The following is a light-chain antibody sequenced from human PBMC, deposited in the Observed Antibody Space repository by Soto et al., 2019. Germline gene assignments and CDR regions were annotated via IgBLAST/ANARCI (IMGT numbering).Light chain of an antibody. Sequence: EIVLTQSPATLSLSPGERATLTCRASQSIGGTYLAWYQQKPGQAPRLLISGASRRATDIPDRFSGSGPETDFTLTISRLEPEDFAVYHCQQYGRSPGTFGQGTKLEI. CDR3: QQYGRSPGT. J-gene: IGKJ2*01. CDR1: QSIGGTY. V-gene: IGKV3-20*01. CDR2: GAS.